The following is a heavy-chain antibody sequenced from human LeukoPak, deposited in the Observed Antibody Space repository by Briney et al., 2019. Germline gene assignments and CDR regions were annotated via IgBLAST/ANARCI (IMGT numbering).Heavy chain of an antibody. CDR1: GYTFTGYY. CDR2: INPNSGGT. V-gene: IGHV1-2*02. D-gene: IGHD3-16*02. J-gene: IGHJ5*02. Sequence: ASVKVSCKASGYTFTGYYMHWVRQAPGQGLEWVGWINPNSGGTNYAQKFQGRVTMTRDTSISTAYMELGRLRSDDTAVYYCARVVQRSWFDPWGQGTLVTVSS. CDR3: ARVVQRSWFDP.